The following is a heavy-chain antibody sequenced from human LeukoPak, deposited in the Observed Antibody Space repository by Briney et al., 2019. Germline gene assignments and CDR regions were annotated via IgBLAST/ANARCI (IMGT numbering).Heavy chain of an antibody. CDR2: ISYDGSNK. J-gene: IGHJ4*02. V-gene: IGHV3-30*18. CDR1: GFTFSSYG. D-gene: IGHD3-3*01. Sequence: YPGGSLRLSCAASGFTFSSYGMHWVRQAPGKGLEWVAVISYDGSNKYYADSVKGRFTISRDNSKNTLYLQMNSLRAEDTAVYYCAKDNYDFWSSYLYYFDYWGQGTLVTVSS. CDR3: AKDNYDFWSSYLYYFDY.